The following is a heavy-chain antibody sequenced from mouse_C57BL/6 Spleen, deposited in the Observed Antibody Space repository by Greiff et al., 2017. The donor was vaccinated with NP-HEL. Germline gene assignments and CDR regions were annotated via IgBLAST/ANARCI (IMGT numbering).Heavy chain of an antibody. J-gene: IGHJ2*01. CDR1: GFTFSSYA. D-gene: IGHD1-1*01. V-gene: IGHV5-4*01. CDR3: AREHYGSSLFDY. CDR2: ISDGGSYT. Sequence: EVQGVESGGGLVKPGGSLKLSCAASGFTFSSYAMSWVRQTPEKRLEWVATISDGGSYTYYPDNVKGRFTISRDNAKNNLYLQMSHLKSEDTAMYYCAREHYGSSLFDYWGQGTTLTVSS.